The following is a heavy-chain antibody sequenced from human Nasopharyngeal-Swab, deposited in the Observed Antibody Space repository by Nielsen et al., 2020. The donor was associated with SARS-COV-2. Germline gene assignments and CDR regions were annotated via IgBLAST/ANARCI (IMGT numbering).Heavy chain of an antibody. V-gene: IGHV3-48*01. D-gene: IGHD3-3*01. CDR2: ISSSSSTI. CDR3: VKLNDFWSGYYTFDY. Sequence: GESLKISCAASGFTFSSYSMNWVRQAPGKGLEWVSYISSSSSTIYYADSVKGRFTISRDNAKNSLYLQMNSLRAEDTAVYYCVKLNDFWSGYYTFDYWGQGTLVTVSS. J-gene: IGHJ4*02. CDR1: GFTFSSYS.